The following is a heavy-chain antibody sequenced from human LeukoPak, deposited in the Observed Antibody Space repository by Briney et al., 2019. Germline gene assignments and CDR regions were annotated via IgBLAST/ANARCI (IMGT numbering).Heavy chain of an antibody. CDR2: INGASAYI. Sequence: GGSLRLSRAASGFSFSDYDMNWVRQAPGKGLEWVASINGASAYIYYANSVRGRFTISRDNAKNSTYLQMNSLRPDDTAVYYCVRSFRWEVRDYWGQRTLVAVSS. D-gene: IGHD1-26*01. CDR1: GFSFSDYD. CDR3: VRSFRWEVRDY. J-gene: IGHJ4*02. V-gene: IGHV3-21*01.